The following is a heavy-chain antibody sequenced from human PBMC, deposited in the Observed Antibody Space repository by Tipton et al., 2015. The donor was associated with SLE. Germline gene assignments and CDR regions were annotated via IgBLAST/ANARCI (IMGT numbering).Heavy chain of an antibody. V-gene: IGHV4-31*03. Sequence: TLSLTCTVSGGSISSGGYYWSWIRPHPGKGLEWIGYIYYSGSTYYNPSLKSRVTISVDTSKNQFSLKLSSVTAADTAVYYCARAGDTAMVIAFDIWGQGTMVTVSS. J-gene: IGHJ3*02. CDR2: IYYSGST. CDR3: ARAGDTAMVIAFDI. D-gene: IGHD5-18*01. CDR1: GGSISSGGYY.